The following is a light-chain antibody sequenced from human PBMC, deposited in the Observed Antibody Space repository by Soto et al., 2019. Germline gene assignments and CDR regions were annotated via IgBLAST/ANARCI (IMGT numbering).Light chain of an antibody. CDR1: QSVRSN. Sequence: EVVMTQSTATLSVSPGESATLSCRASQSVRSNFAWYQQKPGQDPRLLIDDASTRATGVPAMFSGSGSGTEFTLTISSLQSEDFAVYYCQQSNSWPLTFGGGTKVEIK. CDR2: DAS. V-gene: IGKV3-15*01. J-gene: IGKJ4*01. CDR3: QQSNSWPLT.